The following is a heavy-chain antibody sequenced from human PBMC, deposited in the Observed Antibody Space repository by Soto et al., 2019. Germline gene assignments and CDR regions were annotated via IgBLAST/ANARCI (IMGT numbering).Heavy chain of an antibody. CDR2: IYYNGNT. V-gene: IGHV4-59*01. J-gene: IGHJ6*02. D-gene: IGHD3-10*01. CDR1: GGSIRSYY. Sequence: PSETLSLTCAVSGGSIRSYYWTWVRQPPGKGLEWIGYIYYNGNTKYNPSLQSRVTISVDTPKNQFSLKVGSVNAADTAVYYCARLYYVSGRPLMDVWGQGTTVTVSS. CDR3: ARLYYVSGRPLMDV.